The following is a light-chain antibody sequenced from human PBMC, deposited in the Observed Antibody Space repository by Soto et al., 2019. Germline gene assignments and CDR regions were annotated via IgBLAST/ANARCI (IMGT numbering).Light chain of an antibody. CDR3: QQYHSSPLT. CDR1: QSVSSTY. CDR2: GAS. J-gene: IGKJ4*01. Sequence: EIVLTQSPGTLSLSPGERATLSCRASQSVSSTYLAWYQQKPGQAPRRLIYGASIRATGIPDRFSGSGSGTDFTLTISSLEPEDFALYYCQQYHSSPLTFGGGTKVDIK. V-gene: IGKV3-20*01.